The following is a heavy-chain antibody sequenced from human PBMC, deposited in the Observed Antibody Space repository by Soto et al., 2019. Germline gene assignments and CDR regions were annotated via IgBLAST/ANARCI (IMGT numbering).Heavy chain of an antibody. Sequence: GGSLRLSCAASGFTFSSYSMNWVRQAPGKGLEWVSSISSSSSYIYYADSVKGRFTISRDNAKNSLYLQMNSLRAEDTAVYYCARDQDCSSTICYNYYFGRDVWGQGTTVTVSS. CDR2: ISSSSSYI. V-gene: IGHV3-21*01. J-gene: IGHJ6*01. D-gene: IGHD2-2*02. CDR3: ARDQDCSSTICYNYYFGRDV. CDR1: GFTFSSYS.